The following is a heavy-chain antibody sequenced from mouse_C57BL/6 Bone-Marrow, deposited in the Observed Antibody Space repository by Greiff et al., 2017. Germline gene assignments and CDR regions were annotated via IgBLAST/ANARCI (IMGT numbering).Heavy chain of an antibody. CDR3: ARHENYSKGYAMDN. J-gene: IGHJ4*01. CDR2: IWSDGST. CDR1: GFSLTSYG. V-gene: IGHV2-6-1*01. Sequence: QVQLKESGPGLVAPSQSLSITCTVSGFSLTSYGVHWVRQPPGKGLEWLVVIWSDGSTTYNSALKSRLSISKDNSKSQVFLKMNSLQTDDTAMYYCARHENYSKGYAMDNWGQGASVTASS. D-gene: IGHD2-5*01.